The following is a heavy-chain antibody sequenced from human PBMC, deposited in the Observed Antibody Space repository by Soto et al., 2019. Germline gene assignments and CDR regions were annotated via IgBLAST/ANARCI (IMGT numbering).Heavy chain of an antibody. Sequence: EVQLVESGGGLVKPGGSLRLSCAASGFTFSSYSMNWVRQAPGKGLEWVSSISSSSSYIYYADSVKGRFTISRDNAKNSLYLQMNSLRAEDTAVYYCARDEAAQYYFDYWGQGTLVTVSS. CDR1: GFTFSSYS. J-gene: IGHJ4*02. D-gene: IGHD2-15*01. V-gene: IGHV3-21*01. CDR3: ARDEAAQYYFDY. CDR2: ISSSSSYI.